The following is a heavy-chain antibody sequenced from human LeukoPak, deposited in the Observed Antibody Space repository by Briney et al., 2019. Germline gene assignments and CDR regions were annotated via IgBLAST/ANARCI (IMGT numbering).Heavy chain of an antibody. CDR3: VREPGPGYFDY. Sequence: GGSLRLSCAASGFIFSRYWMAWVRQAPGKGLEWVANLNEDGSEKYYVDSVKGRFTISRDNAKNSLYLQMNSLRAEDTAVYYCVREPGPGYFDYWGQGTLVTVSS. J-gene: IGHJ4*02. CDR2: LNEDGSEK. D-gene: IGHD6-13*01. CDR1: GFIFSRYW. V-gene: IGHV3-7*01.